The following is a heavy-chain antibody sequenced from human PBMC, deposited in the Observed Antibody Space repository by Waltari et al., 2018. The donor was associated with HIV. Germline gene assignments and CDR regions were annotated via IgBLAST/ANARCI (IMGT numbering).Heavy chain of an antibody. Sequence: QVQLVESGGGVVQPGRSLRLSCAASGFTFSSYGMHWVRQAPGKGLEWVAFIWYYGINKYYADSVKGRFTISRDNSKNTLYLQMNSLRAEDTAVYYCAREDLLYCGGDCYPGDYWGQGTLVTVSS. CDR2: IWYYGINK. CDR3: AREDLLYCGGDCYPGDY. D-gene: IGHD2-21*02. V-gene: IGHV3-33*01. CDR1: GFTFSSYG. J-gene: IGHJ4*02.